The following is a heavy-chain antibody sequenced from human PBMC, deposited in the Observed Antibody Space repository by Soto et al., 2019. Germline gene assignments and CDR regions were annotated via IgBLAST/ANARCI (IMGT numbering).Heavy chain of an antibody. D-gene: IGHD3-22*01. CDR3: ARDTLADSSGYSFGY. CDR2: VSSSSDTI. Sequence: GXSLRLSCAASGFTFSSYNINWVVQAPGKGLECVSYVSSSSDTIWYADSVKGRFTISRDNAKNSLYLQMNSLRAEDTAVYYCARDTLADSSGYSFGYWGQGTLVTVSS. CDR1: GFTFSSYN. V-gene: IGHV3-48*01. J-gene: IGHJ4*02.